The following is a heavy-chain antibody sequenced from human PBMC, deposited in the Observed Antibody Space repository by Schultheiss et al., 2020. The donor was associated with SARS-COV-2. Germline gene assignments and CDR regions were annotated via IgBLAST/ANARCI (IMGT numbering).Heavy chain of an antibody. CDR2: IGTAGDP. CDR1: VFPFLRSS. V-gene: IGHV3-13*05. CDR3: ARVVSGSIDY. Sequence: GGSLRLSCAASVFPFLRSSLPWVRQATGKGLEWVSAIGTAGDPYYPGSVKGRFTISRESAKNSLYLQMNSLRAGDTAVYYCARVVSGSIDYWGQGTLVTVSS. D-gene: IGHD3-3*01. J-gene: IGHJ4*02.